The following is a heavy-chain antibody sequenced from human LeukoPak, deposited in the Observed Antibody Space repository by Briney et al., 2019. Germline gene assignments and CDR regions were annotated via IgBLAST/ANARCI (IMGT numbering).Heavy chain of an antibody. D-gene: IGHD6-13*01. V-gene: IGHV3-15*01. CDR3: TTSSSWYRRYFQH. CDR2: IKSKTDGGTT. CDR1: GFTFSNAW. Sequence: GGSLRLPCAASGFTFSNAWMSWVRQAPGKGLEWVGRIKSKTDGGTTDYAAPVKGRFTISRDDSKNTLYLQVNSLKTEDTAVYYCTTSSSWYRRYFQHWGQGTLVTVSS. J-gene: IGHJ1*01.